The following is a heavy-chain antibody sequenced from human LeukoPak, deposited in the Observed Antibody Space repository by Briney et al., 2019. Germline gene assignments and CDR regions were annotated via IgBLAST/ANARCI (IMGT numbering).Heavy chain of an antibody. CDR1: GYTFTSYY. Sequence: ASVKVSCKASGYTFTSYYMHWVRQAPGQGLEWMGIINPSGGSTSYAQKFQGRVTMTRGTSTSTVYMELSSLRSEDTAVYYCARDRGGYSSSWDRYFDYWGQGTLVTVSS. V-gene: IGHV1-46*01. D-gene: IGHD6-13*01. CDR2: INPSGGST. CDR3: ARDRGGYSSSWDRYFDY. J-gene: IGHJ4*02.